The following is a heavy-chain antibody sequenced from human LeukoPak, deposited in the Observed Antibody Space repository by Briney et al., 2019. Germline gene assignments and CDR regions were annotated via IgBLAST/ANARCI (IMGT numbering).Heavy chain of an antibody. V-gene: IGHV3-23*01. CDR3: AKEEPKYYVWGTYRSYYFDY. D-gene: IGHD3-16*02. J-gene: IGHJ4*02. CDR2: VFGRGGSA. CDR1: GFTFNSYA. Sequence: GGSLRLSCAASGFTFNSYAVYWVRQAPGEGLEWVSGVFGRGGSADYADSVKGRFTISRDNSKNTVYLQMDSLRVEDTAVYYCAKEEPKYYVWGTYRSYYFDYWGQGTLVTVSS.